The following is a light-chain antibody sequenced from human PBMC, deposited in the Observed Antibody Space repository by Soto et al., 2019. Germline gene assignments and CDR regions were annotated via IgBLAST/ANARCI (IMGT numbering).Light chain of an antibody. CDR3: QTWGSGIVV. J-gene: IGLJ2*01. Sequence: QAVVTQSPSASASLGASVKLTCTLSSGHSNYAIAWHQQQSEKGPRYLMKLNSDGSHSKGDGIPDRFSGSSSGAERYLTISSLQSEDEADYYCQTWGSGIVVFGGGTKVTV. CDR1: SGHSNYA. CDR2: LNSDGSH. V-gene: IGLV4-69*01.